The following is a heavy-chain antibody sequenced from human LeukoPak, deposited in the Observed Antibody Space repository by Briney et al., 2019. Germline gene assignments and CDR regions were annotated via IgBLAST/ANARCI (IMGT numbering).Heavy chain of an antibody. CDR1: GYTFTGYA. Sequence: ASVKVSCKASGYTFTGYAIHWVRQAPGQGLEWMGWINPNSGGTKYEQKFQDRVTMTRDTSISTAYMELSRLRFDDTAVYYCAVHSVVLAASLVTEYWGQGTLVTVSS. D-gene: IGHD2-21*01. V-gene: IGHV1-2*02. CDR2: INPNSGGT. CDR3: AVHSVVLAASLVTEY. J-gene: IGHJ4*02.